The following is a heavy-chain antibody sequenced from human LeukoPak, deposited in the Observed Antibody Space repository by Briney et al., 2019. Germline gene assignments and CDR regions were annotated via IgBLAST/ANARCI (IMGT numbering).Heavy chain of an antibody. CDR3: ARGIAAAMAYFDY. CDR1: GFTFSSYA. Sequence: GGSLRLSRAASGFTFSSYAMSWVRQAPGKGLEWVSAISGSGGSTYYADSVKGRFTISRDNSKNTLYLQMNSLRAEDTAVYYCARGIAAAMAYFDYWGQGTLVTVSS. D-gene: IGHD6-13*01. V-gene: IGHV3-23*01. J-gene: IGHJ4*02. CDR2: ISGSGGST.